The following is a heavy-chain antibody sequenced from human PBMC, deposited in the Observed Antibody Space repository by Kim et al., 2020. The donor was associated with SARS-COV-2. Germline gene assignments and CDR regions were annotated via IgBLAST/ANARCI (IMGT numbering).Heavy chain of an antibody. Sequence: SETLSLTCAVYGGSFSGYYWSWIRQPPGKGLEWIGEINHSGSTNYNPSLKSRVTISVDTSKNQFSLKLSSVTAADTAVYYCARVPESTRYSGSYFRIVRYFDYWGQGTLVTVSS. J-gene: IGHJ4*02. CDR3: ARVPESTRYSGSYFRIVRYFDY. V-gene: IGHV4-34*01. D-gene: IGHD1-26*01. CDR2: INHSGST. CDR1: GGSFSGYY.